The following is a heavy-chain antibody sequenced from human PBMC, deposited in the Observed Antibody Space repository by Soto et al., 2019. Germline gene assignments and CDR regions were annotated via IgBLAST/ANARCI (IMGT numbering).Heavy chain of an antibody. J-gene: IGHJ3*02. CDR3: ATDYGWAFNI. CDR1: GLTFSDVR. D-gene: IGHD4-17*01. Sequence: EVQLVASGGGFVKPGESLRLSCAGSGLTFSDVRMTWVRQAPGKGLEWIGRIQKKSDGGTTDYPVAVSGRFTISRDDSKNTLYLQMTSLKTEDTAVYYGATDYGWAFNIWGQGTKVTVSA. CDR2: IQKKSDGGTT. V-gene: IGHV3-15*01.